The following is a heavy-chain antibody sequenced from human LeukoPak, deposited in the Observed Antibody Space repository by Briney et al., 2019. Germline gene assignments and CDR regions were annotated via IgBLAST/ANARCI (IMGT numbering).Heavy chain of an antibody. J-gene: IGHJ5*02. CDR2: IYTSGST. Sequence: SETLSLTCTVSGGSISSGSYYWSWIRQPAGKGLEWIGRIYTSGSTNYNPSLKSRVTISVDTSKNQFSLNLSSVTAADTAVYYCARGRGYCSSTSCYSFSWFDPWGQGTLVTVSS. CDR3: ARGRGYCSSTSCYSFSWFDP. CDR1: GGSISSGSYY. V-gene: IGHV4-61*02. D-gene: IGHD2-2*01.